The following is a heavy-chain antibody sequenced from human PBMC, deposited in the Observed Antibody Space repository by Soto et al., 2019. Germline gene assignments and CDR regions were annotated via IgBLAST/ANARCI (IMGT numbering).Heavy chain of an antibody. D-gene: IGHD3-22*01. CDR3: AEYQWLFPDVFNV. J-gene: IGHJ3*01. CDR1: GLSFSTSG. V-gene: IGHV3-23*01. CDR2: ISDTGDRT. Sequence: EVQLLESGGGLVQPGGSLRLSCAASGLSFSTSGMTWVRQAPGKGLEWVSDISDTGDRTYYADSVKGRFTISRDNSKNTVYLQMSSLGAEEPAVYYCAEYQWLFPDVFNVCGQGTMVTVSS.